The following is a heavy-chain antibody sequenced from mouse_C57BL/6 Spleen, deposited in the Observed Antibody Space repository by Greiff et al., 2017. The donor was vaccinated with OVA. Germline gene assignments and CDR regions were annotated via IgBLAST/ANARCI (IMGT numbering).Heavy chain of an antibody. J-gene: IGHJ4*01. D-gene: IGHD1-1*01. CDR2: IYPGDGDT. Sequence: QVQLQQPGPELVKPGASVKISCKASGYAFSSSWMNWVKQRPGKGLEWIGRIYPGDGDTNYNGKFKGKATLTADKSSSTAYMQLSSLTSEDSAVYFCARTYYYGSSPYAMDYWGQGTSVTVSS. CDR3: ARTYYYGSSPYAMDY. V-gene: IGHV1-82*01. CDR1: GYAFSSSW.